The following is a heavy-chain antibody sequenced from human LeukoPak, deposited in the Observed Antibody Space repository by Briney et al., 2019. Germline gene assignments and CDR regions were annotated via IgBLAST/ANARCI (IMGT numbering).Heavy chain of an antibody. D-gene: IGHD2-15*01. J-gene: IGHJ5*02. V-gene: IGHV4-39*07. CDR2: IYYSGST. CDR1: GVSISSSSYY. CDR3: AREGALLGFNWFDP. Sequence: SETLSLTCTVSGVSISSSSYYWGWIRQPPGKGLEWIGSIYYSGSTYYNPSLKSRVTISVDTSKNQFSLKLSSVTAADTAVYYCAREGALLGFNWFDPWGQGTLVTVSS.